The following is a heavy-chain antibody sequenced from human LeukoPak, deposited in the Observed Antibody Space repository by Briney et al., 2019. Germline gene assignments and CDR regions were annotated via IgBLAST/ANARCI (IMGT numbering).Heavy chain of an antibody. Sequence: GGSLRLSCAASGFTVTSNHMSWVRQAPGKGLEWVSIIYSAGTTYYADSVKGRFSISRDNSKNTLYLHMNSLRAEDTALYYCATASYSSGPYYYGMDVWGHGTTVTVSS. CDR3: ATASYSSGPYYYGMDV. CDR2: IYSAGTT. J-gene: IGHJ6*02. V-gene: IGHV3-53*01. CDR1: GFTVTSNH. D-gene: IGHD6-19*01.